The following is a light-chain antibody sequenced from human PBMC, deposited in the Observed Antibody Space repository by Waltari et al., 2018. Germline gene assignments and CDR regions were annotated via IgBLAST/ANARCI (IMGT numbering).Light chain of an antibody. CDR3: GSYTSTTTLYV. V-gene: IGLV2-14*01. CDR2: EVS. Sequence: SALTQPASVSGAPGQSITISSRGTSSAFRESHYVSRYQQHPDKAPKLILSEVSNRPSGVSDRFSGSKSGNTASLTISGLQPEDEADYYCGSYTSTTTLYVFGTGTKVTVL. CDR1: SSAFRESHY. J-gene: IGLJ1*01.